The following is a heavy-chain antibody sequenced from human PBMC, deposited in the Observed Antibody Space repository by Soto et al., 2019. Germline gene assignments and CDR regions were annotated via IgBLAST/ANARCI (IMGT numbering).Heavy chain of an antibody. Sequence: GGSLRLSCSASGFTFSSYAMHWVRQAPGKGLEYVSTISPNGGSTYYADSVKGRFTISRDNSKNTLYLQMSSLRPEDTAVYYCVKEGYSGGFNWFDSWGQGTLVTVSS. CDR3: VKEGYSGGFNWFDS. V-gene: IGHV3-64D*06. CDR2: ISPNGGST. J-gene: IGHJ5*01. CDR1: GFTFSSYA. D-gene: IGHD6-19*01.